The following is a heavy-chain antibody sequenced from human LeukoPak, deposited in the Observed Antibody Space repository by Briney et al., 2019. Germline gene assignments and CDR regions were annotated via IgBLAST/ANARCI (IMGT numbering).Heavy chain of an antibody. Sequence: PGGSLRLSCAVSGFSFTTFGIHWVRQAPGKGLEWVAFIHFPTDNRCYVDSVKGRFTISRDDSRTTLYLQMNSLRPDDTAVYHCARDVPNWAVDYWGQGTLVTVSS. D-gene: IGHD7-27*01. V-gene: IGHV3-30*02. CDR1: GFSFTTFG. CDR3: ARDVPNWAVDY. J-gene: IGHJ4*02. CDR2: IHFPTDNR.